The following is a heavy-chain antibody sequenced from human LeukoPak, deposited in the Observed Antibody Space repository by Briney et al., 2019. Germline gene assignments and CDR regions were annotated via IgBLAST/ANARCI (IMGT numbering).Heavy chain of an antibody. J-gene: IGHJ6*02. V-gene: IGHV3-15*01. CDR1: GFAFSNAW. CDR2: IKSKTDDGTA. D-gene: IGHD2/OR15-2a*01. CDR3: ATDLLDV. Sequence: GGSLRLSCAASGFAFSNAWMTWVRQAPGKGVEWVGRIKSKTDDGTADYAAPVKGRFTISRDDSRNTLYLQMNSLKAEDTAVYYCATDLLDVWGQGTTVTVSS.